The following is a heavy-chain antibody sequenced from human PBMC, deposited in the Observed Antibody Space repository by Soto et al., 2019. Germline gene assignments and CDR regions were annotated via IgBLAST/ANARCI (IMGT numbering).Heavy chain of an antibody. CDR1: GVSFENFW. D-gene: IGHD6-13*01. V-gene: IGHV3-7*02. Sequence: EVQLMESGGGLVQPGGSLRLSCVGSGVSFENFWMAWFRQAPGKGLEWVASIKEDGSEKSYMDSVKGRLTISRENAKNSLDLQMNSLRVDDMAVYYCATVSGIAADPRHDAFDVWGQGTRVTVSS. CDR2: IKEDGSEK. J-gene: IGHJ3*01. CDR3: ATVSGIAADPRHDAFDV.